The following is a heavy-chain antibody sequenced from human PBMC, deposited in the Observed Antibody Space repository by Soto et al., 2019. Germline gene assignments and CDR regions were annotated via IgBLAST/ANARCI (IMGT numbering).Heavy chain of an antibody. CDR3: ATDYGVRGVIDAFDI. Sequence: ASVKVSCKVSGYTLTELSMHWVRQAPGKGLEWMGGFDPEDGETIYAQKFQGRVTMTEDTSTDTAYMELSSLRSEDTAVYYCATDYGVRGVIDAFDIWGQGTMVTVSS. J-gene: IGHJ3*02. CDR2: FDPEDGET. D-gene: IGHD3-10*01. CDR1: GYTLTELS. V-gene: IGHV1-24*01.